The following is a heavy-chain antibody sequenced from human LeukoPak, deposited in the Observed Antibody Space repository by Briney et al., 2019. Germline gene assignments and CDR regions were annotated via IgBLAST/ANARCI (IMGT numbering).Heavy chain of an antibody. CDR1: GYTFTSYY. V-gene: IGHV1-46*01. CDR3: AREKLTGHSSSWYINYFDY. D-gene: IGHD6-13*01. Sequence: ASVKVSCKASGYTFTSYYMHWVRQAPGQGLEWMGIINPSGGSTSYAQKFQGRVTMTRDTSTSTVYMELSSLRAEDTAVYYCAREKLTGHSSSWYINYFDYWGQGTLVTVSS. CDR2: INPSGGST. J-gene: IGHJ4*02.